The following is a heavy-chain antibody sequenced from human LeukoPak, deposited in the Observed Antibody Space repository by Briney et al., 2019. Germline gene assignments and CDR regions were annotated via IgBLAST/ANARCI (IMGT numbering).Heavy chain of an antibody. CDR1: GGSFSGYY. V-gene: IGHV4-34*01. Sequence: SETLSLTCAVYGGSFSGYYWSWIRQPPRKGLEWIGEINHSGSTNYNPSLKSRVTISVDTSKNQFSLKLSSVTAADTAVYYCARTNPYTAMVSDYWGQGTLVTVSS. CDR3: ARTNPYTAMVSDY. CDR2: INHSGST. D-gene: IGHD5-18*01. J-gene: IGHJ4*02.